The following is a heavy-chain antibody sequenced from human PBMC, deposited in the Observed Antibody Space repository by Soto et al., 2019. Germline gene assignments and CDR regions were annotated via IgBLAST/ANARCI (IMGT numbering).Heavy chain of an antibody. V-gene: IGHV3-15*01. CDR3: TREPLGYCFGNRCYDYFDY. D-gene: IGHD2-2*01. Sequence: PGRSLRLSCAASGFTFSNAWMSWVRQAPGKGLEWVGRIKSETNGGTTDYAAPVKGTFTISRDDSKNTLYLQMNSLKTEDTAVYYCTREPLGYCFGNRCYDYFDYWGQGALVTVSS. J-gene: IGHJ4*02. CDR2: IKSETNGGTT. CDR1: GFTFSNAW.